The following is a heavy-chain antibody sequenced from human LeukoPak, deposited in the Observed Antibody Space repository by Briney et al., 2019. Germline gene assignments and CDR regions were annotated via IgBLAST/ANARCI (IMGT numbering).Heavy chain of an antibody. V-gene: IGHV3-23*01. CDR3: AKGGRIEAAGNIDY. Sequence: GGSLRLPCAASGFTFSSYAMSWVRQAPGKGLEWVSVITGSGGSTYYAGSVKGRFTISRDNSKNTLYLQMSSLRADDTAVYYCAKGGRIEAAGNIDYWGQGTLVTVSS. CDR1: GFTFSSYA. J-gene: IGHJ4*02. D-gene: IGHD6-13*01. CDR2: ITGSGGST.